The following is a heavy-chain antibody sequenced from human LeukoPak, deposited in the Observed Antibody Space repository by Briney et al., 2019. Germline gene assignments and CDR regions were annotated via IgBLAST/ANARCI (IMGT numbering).Heavy chain of an antibody. J-gene: IGHJ4*02. Sequence: GGSLRLACAASGFTFSSCAMRWVRQAPGKGLERVSAISGSGGSTYYADSVKGRFTISRDNSKNTLFLQMNSVRAEDTAVYYCARNLHGYSSQIDYWGQGTLVTVPS. CDR1: GFTFSSCA. D-gene: IGHD5-12*01. V-gene: IGHV3-23*01. CDR3: ARNLHGYSSQIDY. CDR2: ISGSGGST.